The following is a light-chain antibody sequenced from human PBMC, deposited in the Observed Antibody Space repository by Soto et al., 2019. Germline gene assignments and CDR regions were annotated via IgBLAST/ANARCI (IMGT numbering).Light chain of an antibody. CDR2: GVT. Sequence: QSVLTQPRSLSGSPGQSVTISCTGTSSDVGGYDYVSWYQQHPGKAHKLMIYGVTKRPSGVPDRFSGSKSGNTASLTISGLQAEDESDYYCCSHGGRHSYVFGTGTKVTVL. CDR3: CSHGGRHSYV. J-gene: IGLJ1*01. CDR1: SSDVGGYDY. V-gene: IGLV2-11*01.